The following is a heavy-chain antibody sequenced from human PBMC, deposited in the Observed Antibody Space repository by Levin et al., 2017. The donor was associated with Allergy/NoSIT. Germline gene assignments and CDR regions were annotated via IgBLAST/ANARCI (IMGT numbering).Heavy chain of an antibody. CDR2: IRSKANSYAT. V-gene: IGHV3-73*01. D-gene: IGHD4-17*01. CDR3: TSGDYGDYDYYYYMDV. Sequence: GESLKISCAASGFTFSGSAMHWVRQASGKGLEWVGRIRSKANSYATAYAASVKGRFTISRDDSKNTAYLQMNSLKTGDTAVYYCTSGDYGDYDYYYYMDVWGKGTTVTVSS. CDR1: GFTFSGSA. J-gene: IGHJ6*03.